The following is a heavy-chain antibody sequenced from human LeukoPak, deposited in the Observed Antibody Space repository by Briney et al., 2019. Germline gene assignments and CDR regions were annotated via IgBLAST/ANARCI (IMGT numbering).Heavy chain of an antibody. J-gene: IGHJ4*02. CDR3: AKARRIEYSDFDY. V-gene: IGHV3-53*01. CDR2: IYSGGST. D-gene: IGHD2-15*01. Sequence: GGSLRLSCAASGFTVSSNYMSWVRQAPGKGLEWVSIIYSGGSTYYADSVKGRFTISRDNSKNTLYLQMNSLRAEDTAVYYCAKARRIEYSDFDYWGQGTLVIVSS. CDR1: GFTVSSNY.